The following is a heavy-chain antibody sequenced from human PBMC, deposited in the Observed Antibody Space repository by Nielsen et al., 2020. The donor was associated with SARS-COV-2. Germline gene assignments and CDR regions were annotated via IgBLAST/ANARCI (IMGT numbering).Heavy chain of an antibody. V-gene: IGHV4-39*01. D-gene: IGHD2-2*01. CDR2: IYYSGST. J-gene: IGHJ4*02. CDR3: ARVPAGTDY. Sequence: WIRQPPGKGLEWIGSIYYSGSTYYNPSLKSRVTISVDTSKNQFSLKLSSVTAADTAVYYCARVPAGTDYWGQGTLVTVSS.